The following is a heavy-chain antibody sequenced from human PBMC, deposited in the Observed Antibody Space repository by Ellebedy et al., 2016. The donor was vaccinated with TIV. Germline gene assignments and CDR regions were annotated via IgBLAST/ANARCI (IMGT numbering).Heavy chain of an antibody. CDR2: IKPDGNEE. J-gene: IGHJ4*02. CDR3: ARDVDYFSGSWGYFDY. Sequence: GESLKISXAASGFIFSNYWMSWVRQAPGKGPEWVANIKPDGNEENYVDFVKGRFTISRDNAKNSVYLQMNSLRVEDTAVYYCARDVDYFSGSWGYFDYWGQGTLVTVSS. D-gene: IGHD3-10*01. CDR1: GFIFSNYW. V-gene: IGHV3-7*01.